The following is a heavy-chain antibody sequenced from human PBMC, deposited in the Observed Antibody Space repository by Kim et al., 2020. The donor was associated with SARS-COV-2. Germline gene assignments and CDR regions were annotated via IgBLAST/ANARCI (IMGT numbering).Heavy chain of an antibody. J-gene: IGHJ6*02. CDR1: GFTFSSYG. V-gene: IGHV3-33*01. CDR3: AIDPFNYYGSGTGGMDV. Sequence: GGSLRLSCAASGFTFSSYGMHWVRQAPGKGLEWVAVIWHDGSNRYYADSVKGRFTISRDNSKNTLYLQMNSLRAEDTAVYYCAIDPFNYYGSGTGGMDVWGPGNTVTVSS. D-gene: IGHD3-10*01. CDR2: IWHDGSNR.